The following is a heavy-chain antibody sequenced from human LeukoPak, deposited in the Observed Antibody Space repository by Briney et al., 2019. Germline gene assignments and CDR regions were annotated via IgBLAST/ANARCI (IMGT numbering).Heavy chain of an antibody. V-gene: IGHV3-21*01. CDR3: ARNKPFCVGVSCYPPPSFAY. CDR2: ISSSSSYI. J-gene: IGHJ4*02. Sequence: GGSLRLSCAASGFTFSSYSMNWVRQAPGKGLEWVSSISSSSSYIYYADSVKGRFTISRDNAKNSLYLQMNSLRDEDTAVYYCARNKPFCVGVSCYPPPSFAYGAQGPRV. CDR1: GFTFSSYS. D-gene: IGHD2-15*01.